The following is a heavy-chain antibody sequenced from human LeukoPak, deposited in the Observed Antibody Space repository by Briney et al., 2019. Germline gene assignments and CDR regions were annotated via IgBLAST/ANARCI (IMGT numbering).Heavy chain of an antibody. CDR3: VTLDSSGWYGIDY. D-gene: IGHD6-19*01. V-gene: IGHV3-64D*06. J-gene: IGHJ4*02. CDR1: GFTFSSYA. CDR2: ISSNGGST. Sequence: GGSLRLSCSASGFTFSSYAMHWVRQAPGKGLEYVSAISSNGGSTYYADSVKGRFTISRDNSKNTLCLQMSSLRAEDTAVYYCVTLDSSGWYGIDYWGQGTLVTVSS.